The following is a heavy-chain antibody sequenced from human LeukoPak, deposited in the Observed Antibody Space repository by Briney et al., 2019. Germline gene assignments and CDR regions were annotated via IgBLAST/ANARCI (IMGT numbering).Heavy chain of an antibody. CDR2: ISGGSHSI. V-gene: IGHV3-23*01. CDR1: GFTFSSYA. CDR3: AGGWTYPGSPETFFES. D-gene: IGHD1-7*01. J-gene: IGHJ4*02. Sequence: PRGSLRVSCATSGFTFSSYAMNWVRQAPGKGLEWVSLISGGSHSIYYAESVKGRFTISRDNSKSTLYLQMNSLRAGDTTVYYGAGGWTYPGSPETFFESWGQGTLVTVSS.